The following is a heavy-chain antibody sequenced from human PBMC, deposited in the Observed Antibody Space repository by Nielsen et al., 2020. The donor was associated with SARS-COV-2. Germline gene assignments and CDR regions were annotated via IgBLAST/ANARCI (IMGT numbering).Heavy chain of an antibody. CDR3: ARGGTTGTTFPESMDY. D-gene: IGHD1-1*01. Sequence: ASVKVSCKASGYTFTGYYMHWVRQAPGQGLEWMGRINPNSGGTNFAQKFQGRVTMTRDTSISTANMELRRLRSDDTAVYYCARGGTTGTTFPESMDYWGQGTLVTVSS. CDR1: GYTFTGYY. J-gene: IGHJ4*02. V-gene: IGHV1-2*06. CDR2: INPNSGGT.